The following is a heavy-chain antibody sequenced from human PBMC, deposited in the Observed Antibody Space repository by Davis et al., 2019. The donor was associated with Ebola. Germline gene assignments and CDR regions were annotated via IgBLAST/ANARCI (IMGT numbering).Heavy chain of an antibody. Sequence: GGSLRLSCAASGFTVSSNYMSWVRQAPGKGLEWVAVISYDGSNKYYADSVKGRFTISRDNSKNTLYLQMNSLRAEDTTVYYCAGGWKGFHWGQGTLVTVSS. J-gene: IGHJ4*02. CDR1: GFTVSSNY. CDR2: ISYDGSNK. D-gene: IGHD1-1*01. V-gene: IGHV3-30-3*01. CDR3: AGGWKGFH.